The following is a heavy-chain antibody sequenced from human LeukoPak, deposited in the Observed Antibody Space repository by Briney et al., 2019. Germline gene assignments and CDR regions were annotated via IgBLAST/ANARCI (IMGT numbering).Heavy chain of an antibody. D-gene: IGHD1-14*01. Sequence: PGVSLRLSCAASGFTVSSNYMSWVRQAPGKGLEWVSVIYSGGSTYYADSVKGRFTISRDNSKNTLYLQMNSLRAEDTAVYYCARAHRGDAFDIWGQGTMVTVSS. CDR1: GFTVSSNY. J-gene: IGHJ3*02. V-gene: IGHV3-53*01. CDR2: IYSGGST. CDR3: ARAHRGDAFDI.